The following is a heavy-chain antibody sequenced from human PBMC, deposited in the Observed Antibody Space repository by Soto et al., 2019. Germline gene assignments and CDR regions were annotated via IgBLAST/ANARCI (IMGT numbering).Heavy chain of an antibody. CDR2: ISASSTTI. J-gene: IGHJ3*01. CDR1: GFTFVIYS. D-gene: IGHD6-19*01. V-gene: IGHV3-48*02. Sequence: EVQLVESGGGLVQPGGSLRLSCAASGFTFVIYSMSWVRQAPGKGLEWLAYISASSTTIDYADSVKGRFIISRDDATNSLYLQMNSLRDEDTAIYYCARDRHWEQWLGPHDAFQFWGQGTMVTVSS. CDR3: ARDRHWEQWLGPHDAFQF.